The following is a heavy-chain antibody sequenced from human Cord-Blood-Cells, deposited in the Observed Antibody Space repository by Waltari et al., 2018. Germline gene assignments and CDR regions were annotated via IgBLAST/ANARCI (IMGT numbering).Heavy chain of an antibody. Sequence: QLQLQESGPGLVKPSETLSLTCTVSGGSLSSSSYYWGWIRQPPGKGLEWIGSIYYSGSTYYNPSLKRRVTISVDTSKNQFSLKLSSVTAADTAVYYCARHPLYYDILTGVDYWGQGTLVTVSS. V-gene: IGHV4-39*07. J-gene: IGHJ4*02. D-gene: IGHD3-9*01. CDR2: IYYSGST. CDR3: ARHPLYYDILTGVDY. CDR1: GGSLSSSSYY.